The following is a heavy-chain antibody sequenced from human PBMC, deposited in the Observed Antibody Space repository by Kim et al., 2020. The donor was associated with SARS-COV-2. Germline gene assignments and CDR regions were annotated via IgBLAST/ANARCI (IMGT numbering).Heavy chain of an antibody. Sequence: GGSLRLSCAASGFTFDDYAMHWVRQAPGKGLEWVSGISWDSGRIDYADSVKGRFTISRDNAKNSLYLQMNSLRPEDTALYYCAKGGPRSKQRGTGDSWG. CDR1: GFTFDDYA. CDR3: AKGGPRSKQRGTGDS. J-gene: IGHJ5*01. CDR2: ISWDSGRI. D-gene: IGHD6-25*01. V-gene: IGHV3-9*01.